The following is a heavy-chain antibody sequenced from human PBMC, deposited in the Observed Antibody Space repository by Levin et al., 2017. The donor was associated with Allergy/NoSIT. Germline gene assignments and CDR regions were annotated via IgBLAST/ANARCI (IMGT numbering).Heavy chain of an antibody. CDR2: ISWNSGSI. V-gene: IGHV3-9*01. J-gene: IGHJ4*02. Sequence: GGSLRLSCAASGFTFDDYAMHWVRQAPGKGLEWVSGISWNSGSIGYADSVKGRFTISRDNAKNSLYLQMNSLRAEDTALYYCAKDSPSCKRYSSSWYYVCYFDYWGQGTLVTVSS. CDR3: AKDSPSCKRYSSSWYYVCYFDY. CDR1: GFTFDDYA. D-gene: IGHD6-13*01.